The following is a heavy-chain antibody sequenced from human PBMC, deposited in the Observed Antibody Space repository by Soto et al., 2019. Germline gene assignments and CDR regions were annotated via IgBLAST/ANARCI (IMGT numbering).Heavy chain of an antibody. V-gene: IGHV2-5*02. CDR1: GFSLNTSGVG. J-gene: IGHJ4*02. Sequence: QITLKESGPTLVKPTQTLTLTCTFSGFSLNTSGVGVGWIRQPPGEALEWLTLIYWDDDKRYSPSLKTRLTLPKDTSKNQVVLTMTNMDPVDTATYYCARYYFGSGLYFFDYWGQGTLVTVSS. D-gene: IGHD3-10*01. CDR3: ARYYFGSGLYFFDY. CDR2: IYWDDDK.